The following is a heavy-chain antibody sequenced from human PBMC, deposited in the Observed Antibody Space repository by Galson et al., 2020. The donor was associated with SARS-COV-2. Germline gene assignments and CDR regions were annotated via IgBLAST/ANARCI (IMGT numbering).Heavy chain of an antibody. D-gene: IGHD6-19*01. Sequence: GGSLRLYCAASGFSFSSYWMTWVRQAPGKGLEWVANIKQDGSDKYYVDSVKGRFTISRDNAKNSLYLHMNSLRAEDTAVYYCARESYDSGWFDYWCHGTLVTVSA. V-gene: IGHV3-7*03. CDR3: ARESYDSGWFDY. CDR2: IKQDGSDK. J-gene: IGHJ4*01. CDR1: GFSFSSYW.